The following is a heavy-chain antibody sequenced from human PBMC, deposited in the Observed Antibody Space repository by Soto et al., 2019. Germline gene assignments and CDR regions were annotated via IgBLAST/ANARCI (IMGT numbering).Heavy chain of an antibody. CDR3: ARGGSGYTWFNEF. CDR1: GGLFSSYP. J-gene: IGHJ4*02. CDR2: IIPVFQTA. D-gene: IGHD3-22*01. Sequence: QEQLVQSGAEVKKPGSSVKVSCKASGGLFSSYPISWVRQVPGQGLEWMGGIIPVFQTAYYTQRFQGRVTITADESTDTAYMELSSLRSEDTTIYYCARGGSGYTWFNEFWGRETLVTVSS. V-gene: IGHV1-69*01.